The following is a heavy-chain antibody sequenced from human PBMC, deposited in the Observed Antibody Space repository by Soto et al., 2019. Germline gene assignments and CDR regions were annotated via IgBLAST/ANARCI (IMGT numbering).Heavy chain of an antibody. Sequence: SETLSLTCAVYGGSFSGYYWSWIRQPPGKGLEWIGEINHSGSTNYNPSLKSQVTISVDTSKNQFSLKLSSVTAADTAVYYCASLGIATEHSGNNWFDPWGQGTLVTVSS. CDR2: INHSGST. CDR3: ASLGIATEHSGNNWFDP. CDR1: GGSFSGYY. J-gene: IGHJ5*02. D-gene: IGHD6-13*01. V-gene: IGHV4-34*01.